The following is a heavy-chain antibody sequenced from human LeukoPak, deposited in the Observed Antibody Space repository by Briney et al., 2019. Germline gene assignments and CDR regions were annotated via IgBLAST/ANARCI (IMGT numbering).Heavy chain of an antibody. CDR3: AKARSNYKDY. V-gene: IGHV3-23*05. J-gene: IGHJ4*02. CDR1: GFTFNSYW. CDR2: ISRTVTTT. D-gene: IGHD4-11*01. Sequence: GGSLRLSCAASGFTFNSYWMNWVRQAPGKGLECVSTISRTVTTTYYADSVKGRFTISRDNSKNTLYLQMNSLRAEDTAVYYCAKARSNYKDYWGQGTLVTVSS.